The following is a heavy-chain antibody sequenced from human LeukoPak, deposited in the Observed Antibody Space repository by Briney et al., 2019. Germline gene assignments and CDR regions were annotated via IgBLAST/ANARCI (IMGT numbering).Heavy chain of an antibody. D-gene: IGHD4-17*01. V-gene: IGHV4-34*01. CDR1: GGSLSPYW. J-gene: IGHJ4*02. CDR2: IKHSGHT. Sequence: SETLSLTCEVYGGSLSPYWWSWIRQPPGKGLEWIGEIKHSGHTNYNPSLKSRVTISVDTSKKQFSLKLSSVTVADTAVYYCARAVDYGDYPYYFDYWGQGTLVTVSS. CDR3: ARAVDYGDYPYYFDY.